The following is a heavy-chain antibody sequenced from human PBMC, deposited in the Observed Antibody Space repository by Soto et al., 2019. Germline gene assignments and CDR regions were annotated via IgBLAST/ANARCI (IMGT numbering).Heavy chain of an antibody. Sequence: PGESLKISCKGSGYSFTNYWIGWVRQMPGKGLEWMGIIYPGDSNTRYSPSFQGQVTISADKSISTAYLQWSSLKASDTATYYCGSRTGPDRHDVCDIWGQGTMVIVSS. V-gene: IGHV5-51*01. CDR1: GYSFTNYW. CDR3: GSRTGPDRHDVCDI. CDR2: IYPGDSNT. J-gene: IGHJ3*02. D-gene: IGHD3-9*01.